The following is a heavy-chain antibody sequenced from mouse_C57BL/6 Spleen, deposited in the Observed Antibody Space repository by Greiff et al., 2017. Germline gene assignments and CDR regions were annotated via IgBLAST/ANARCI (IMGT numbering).Heavy chain of an antibody. CDR2: IYPGSGST. J-gene: IGHJ1*03. V-gene: IGHV1-55*01. Sequence: VQLQQPGAELVKPGASVKMSCTASGYTFTSYWISWVQQRPGQGLEWIGDIYPGSGSTNYNEKFKSKATLTVDTSSSTAYMQLSSLTSEDSAVYYCARCGYGSSFWYFDVWGTGTTVTVSS. CDR1: GYTFTSYW. D-gene: IGHD1-1*01. CDR3: ARCGYGSSFWYFDV.